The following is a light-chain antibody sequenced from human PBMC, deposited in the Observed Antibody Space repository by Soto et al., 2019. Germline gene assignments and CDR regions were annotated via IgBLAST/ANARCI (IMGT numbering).Light chain of an antibody. J-gene: IGKJ1*01. CDR3: QQYYSVSRT. CDR2: KAS. CDR1: QFISDL. Sequence: DIQMTQSPSTLSASVGDTVTITCRASQFISDLLAWYQQRPGKAPELLIYKASTLESGVPSMFSGSGSGADFPLTITSLQSSDFGSYYCQQYYSVSRTFGQGTKVEIK. V-gene: IGKV1-5*03.